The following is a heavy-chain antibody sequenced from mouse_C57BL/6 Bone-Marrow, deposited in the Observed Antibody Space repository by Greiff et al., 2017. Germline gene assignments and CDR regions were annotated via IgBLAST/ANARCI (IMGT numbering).Heavy chain of an antibody. D-gene: IGHD2-3*01. CDR1: GYTFTTYP. CDR3: ERRGNYDGYYFDY. Sequence: VQLQESGAELVKPGASVKMSCKASGYTFTTYPIEWMKQNHGKSLEWIGNFHPYNDDTKYNEKFKGKATLTVEKSSSTVYLELSRLTSDDSAVYYCERRGNYDGYYFDYWGQGTTLTVSS. CDR2: FHPYNDDT. V-gene: IGHV1-47*01. J-gene: IGHJ2*01.